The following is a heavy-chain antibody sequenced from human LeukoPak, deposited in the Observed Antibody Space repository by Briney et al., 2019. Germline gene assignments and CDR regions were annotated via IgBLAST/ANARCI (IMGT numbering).Heavy chain of an antibody. Sequence: ASVKVSCKASGYTFTGYYMHWVRQAPGQGLEWMGWINPNSGGTNCAQKFQGRVTMTRDTSTSTVYMELSSLRSEDTAVYYCARDYYYDSSGYYYSFHDAFDIWGQGTMVTVSS. V-gene: IGHV1-2*02. J-gene: IGHJ3*02. CDR2: INPNSGGT. D-gene: IGHD3-22*01. CDR3: ARDYYYDSSGYYYSFHDAFDI. CDR1: GYTFTGYY.